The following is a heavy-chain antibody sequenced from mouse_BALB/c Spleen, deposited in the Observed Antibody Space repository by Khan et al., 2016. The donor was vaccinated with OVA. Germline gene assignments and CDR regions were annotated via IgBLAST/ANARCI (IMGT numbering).Heavy chain of an antibody. CDR1: GYTFTDYV. V-gene: IGHV9-3-1*01. J-gene: IGHJ2*01. Sequence: QIQLVQSGPELKKPGETVKISCKASGYTFTDYVMNWVKQSPGKGLKWMGWINTYTGKPTYADDFKGRFAFSLETSASTAYLQINSLKNADTSTSFCKRFHGGYWGQGTTLTVSS. CDR3: KRFHGGY. CDR2: INTYTGKP.